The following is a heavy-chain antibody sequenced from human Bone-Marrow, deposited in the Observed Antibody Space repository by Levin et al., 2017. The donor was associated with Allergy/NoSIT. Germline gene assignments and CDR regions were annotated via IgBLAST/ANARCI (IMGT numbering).Heavy chain of an antibody. CDR2: ISGNGRYI. CDR1: GFTFKVYY. D-gene: IGHD2-15*01. Sequence: GGSLRLSCAASGFTFKVYYMNWVRQAPGKGLEWVSSISGNGRYIYYGDSVKGRFTISRDNAKNSLFLQMNTLRAEATAVDYSARHRARIDYDQSGMDVWGQGTTFTVSS. V-gene: IGHV3-21*01. CDR3: ARHRARIDYDQSGMDV. J-gene: IGHJ6*01.